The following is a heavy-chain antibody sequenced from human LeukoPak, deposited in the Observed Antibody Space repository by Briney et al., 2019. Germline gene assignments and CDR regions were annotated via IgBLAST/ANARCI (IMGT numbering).Heavy chain of an antibody. V-gene: IGHV3-21*01. CDR1: GFTFSSYS. CDR2: ISSSSSYI. Sequence: GGSLRLSCAASGFTFSSYSMNWVRQAPGKGLEWASYISSSSSYIYYADSVKGRFTISRDNAKNSLYLQMNSLRAEDTAVYYCARHDAPLWFDPWGQGTLVTVSS. J-gene: IGHJ5*02. CDR3: ARHDAPLWFDP.